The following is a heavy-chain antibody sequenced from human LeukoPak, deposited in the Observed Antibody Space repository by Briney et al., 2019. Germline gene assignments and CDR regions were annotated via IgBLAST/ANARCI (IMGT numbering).Heavy chain of an antibody. D-gene: IGHD3-10*01. CDR1: GFTFTSYA. J-gene: IGHJ4*02. CDR2: ISGGST. CDR3: ATTYFGLGNILVY. Sequence: GGSLRLSCAASGFTFTSYAMSWVRQAPGKGLEWVSGISGGSTYYADSVKGRFTISRDNSKNTLYLQMNSLRAEDTAVYYCATTYFGLGNILVYWGQGTLVTVSS. V-gene: IGHV3-23*01.